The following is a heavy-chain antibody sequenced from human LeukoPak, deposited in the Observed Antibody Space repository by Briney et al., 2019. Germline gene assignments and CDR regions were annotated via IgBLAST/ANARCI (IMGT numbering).Heavy chain of an antibody. V-gene: IGHV3-53*01. J-gene: IGHJ4*02. D-gene: IGHD2-15*01. Sequence: GGSLRLSCAVSVFTLCENYMSCVREAPGGGVEWVALTQSGNNTYYADSVKGRFTTSRDFSKNTLSLQMNSLRAEDTAIYYCVGYCSHHTCYSLNWGQGTLVTVSS. CDR2: TQSGNNT. CDR3: VGYCSHHTCYSLN. CDR1: VFTLCENY.